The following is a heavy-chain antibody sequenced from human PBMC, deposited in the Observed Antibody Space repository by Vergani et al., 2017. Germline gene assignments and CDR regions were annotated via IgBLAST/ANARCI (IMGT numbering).Heavy chain of an antibody. Sequence: EVQLVQSGAEVKKPGESLKISCKGSGYSFTSYWIGWVRQMPGKGLEWMGIIYPGDSDTRYSPSFQGQVTISADKSISTAYLQWSSLKASDTAMYYCATTRGEGYSYGFNYYYGMDVWGQGTTGTVSS. D-gene: IGHD5-18*01. CDR1: GYSFTSYW. J-gene: IGHJ6*02. CDR3: ATTRGEGYSYGFNYYYGMDV. V-gene: IGHV5-51*01. CDR2: IYPGDSDT.